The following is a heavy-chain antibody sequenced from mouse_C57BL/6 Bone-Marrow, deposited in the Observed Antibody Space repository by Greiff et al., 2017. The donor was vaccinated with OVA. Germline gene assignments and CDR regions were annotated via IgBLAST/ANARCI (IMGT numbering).Heavy chain of an antibody. CDR2: IDPSDSYT. CDR1: GYTFTSYW. Sequence: QVQLQQPGAELVKPGASVKLSCKASGYTFTSYWMQWVKQRPGQGLEWIGEIDPSDSYTNYNQKFKGKATLTVDTSSSTAYMQLSSLTSEYSAVYYCAISKWNYYGSSYYAMDYWGQGTSVTVSS. D-gene: IGHD1-1*01. V-gene: IGHV1-50*01. CDR3: AISKWNYYGSSYYAMDY. J-gene: IGHJ4*01.